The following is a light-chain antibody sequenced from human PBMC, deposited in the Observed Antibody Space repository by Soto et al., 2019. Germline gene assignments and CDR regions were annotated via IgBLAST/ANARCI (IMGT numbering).Light chain of an antibody. CDR3: LHYYTYPLT. Sequence: DIQMTQSPSTLSASVGDRVSITCRACQRIGSWLAWYQQKPGKVPKLLIYDASTLISGVPSRFSGTGSGTEFTLSIASLQPDDFATYYCLHYYTYPLTFGQGTKVEIK. J-gene: IGKJ1*01. CDR2: DAS. CDR1: QRIGSW. V-gene: IGKV1-5*01.